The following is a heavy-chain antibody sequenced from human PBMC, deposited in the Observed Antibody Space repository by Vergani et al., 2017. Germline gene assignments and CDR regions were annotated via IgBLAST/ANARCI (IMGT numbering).Heavy chain of an antibody. Sequence: EVQLLESGGGLVQPGGSLRLSCAASGFTFSNYAMSWVRQAPGKGLEWVSAISDTGGTTYYADSVKGRFTISRDNSKNTLYLQMNSLRAEDTAVYYCAKDKSSGWSKWFDPWGQGTLVTVSS. V-gene: IGHV3-23*01. CDR1: GFTFSNYA. CDR3: AKDKSSGWSKWFDP. D-gene: IGHD6-19*01. CDR2: ISDTGGTT. J-gene: IGHJ5*02.